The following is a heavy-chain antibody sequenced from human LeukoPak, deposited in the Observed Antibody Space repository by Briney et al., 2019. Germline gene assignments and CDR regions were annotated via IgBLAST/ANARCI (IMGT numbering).Heavy chain of an antibody. V-gene: IGHV3-74*01. Sequence: PGGSLRLSCAASGFTVSSNYMSWVRQAPGKGLEWVSHIDRDGGSTRYADPVKGRFLMSRDNAKNTLDLQMNSLRPEDTAVYYCARAAYSSSPDYWGQGALVTVSS. D-gene: IGHD6-6*01. CDR3: ARAAYSSSPDY. CDR2: IDRDGGST. J-gene: IGHJ4*02. CDR1: GFTVSSNY.